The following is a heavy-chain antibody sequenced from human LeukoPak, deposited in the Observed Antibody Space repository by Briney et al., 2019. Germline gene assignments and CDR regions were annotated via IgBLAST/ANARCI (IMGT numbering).Heavy chain of an antibody. V-gene: IGHV3-30*18. CDR2: ISYDGSNK. CDR3: AKGRGYDYYYGMDV. Sequence: GRSLRLSCAASGFTFSSYGMHWVRQAPGKGLEWVAVISYDGSNKYYADSVKGRFTISRDNSKNTLYLQMNSLRAEDTAVYYCAKGRGYDYYYGMDVWGQGTTVTVSS. D-gene: IGHD5-12*01. CDR1: GFTFSSYG. J-gene: IGHJ6*02.